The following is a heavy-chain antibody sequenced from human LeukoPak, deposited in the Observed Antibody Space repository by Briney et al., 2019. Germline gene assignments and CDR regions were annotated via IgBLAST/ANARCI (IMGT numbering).Heavy chain of an antibody. Sequence: SGKVSCKASGATFSSYAISWVREAPGQGRGWMGGVLPIFGAADYAQKFQGRVTITAGESTSTAYMELRSLRSDDTAVYLCARDLYYSSSWSIWFDPWGQGTLVPVSS. CDR3: ARDLYYSSSWSIWFDP. CDR2: VLPIFGAA. CDR1: GATFSSYA. J-gene: IGHJ5*02. D-gene: IGHD6-13*01. V-gene: IGHV1-69*01.